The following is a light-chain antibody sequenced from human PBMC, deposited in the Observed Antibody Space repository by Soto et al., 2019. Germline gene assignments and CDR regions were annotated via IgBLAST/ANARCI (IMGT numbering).Light chain of an antibody. V-gene: IGKV4-1*01. J-gene: IGKJ5*01. CDR1: QSLLYSSNNRNY. CDR2: WES. CDR3: QQYISTPLT. Sequence: DIVMTQSPDSLAVSLGETATINGKSSQSLLYSSNNRNYLVWYQHKPGQPPKLLIYWESTRELGVPDRVSGSGSGTDFKLTISRLQAEDVAVYYCQQYISTPLTFGQGTRVEIK.